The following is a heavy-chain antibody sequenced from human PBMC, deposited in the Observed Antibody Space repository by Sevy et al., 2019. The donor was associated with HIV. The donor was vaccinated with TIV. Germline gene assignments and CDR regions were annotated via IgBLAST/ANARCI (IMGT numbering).Heavy chain of an antibody. CDR1: GYTFTGYY. J-gene: IGHJ4*02. V-gene: IGHV1-2*02. CDR3: VRDDRDGYSEY. Sequence: ASVKVSCKASGYTFTGYYMHWMRQAPGQGLEWMGWINPDSGGPIYAPKFQGRVTLTRDTSISTAYMDLSRLKSDDTAVYYCVRDDRDGYSEYWRQGTLVTVSS. CDR2: INPDSGGP.